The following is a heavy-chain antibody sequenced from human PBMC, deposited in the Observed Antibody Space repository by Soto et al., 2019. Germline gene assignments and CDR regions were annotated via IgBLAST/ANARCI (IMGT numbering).Heavy chain of an antibody. V-gene: IGHV1-69*06. D-gene: IGHD6-19*01. J-gene: IGHJ4*02. CDR2: IIPIFGTA. CDR1: GGTFSSYA. CDR3: ARDGSGYSSGWHLYYFDY. Sequence: QVQLVQSGAEVKKPGSSVKVSFKASGGTFSSYAISWVRQAPGQGLEWMGGIIPIFGTANYAQKFQGRVTITADKSTSTAYMELSSLRSEDTAVYYCARDGSGYSSGWHLYYFDYWGQGTLVTVSS.